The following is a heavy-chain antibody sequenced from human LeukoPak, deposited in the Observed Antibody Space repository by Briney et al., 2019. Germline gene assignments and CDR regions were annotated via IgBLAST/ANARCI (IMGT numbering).Heavy chain of an antibody. D-gene: IGHD5-24*01. CDR2: ISSSSSTI. Sequence: PGGSLRLSCAASGFTFSSYSMDWVRQAPGKGLEWVSYISSSSSTIYYADSVKGRFTISRDNAKNSLYLQMNSLRAEDTAVYYCARDGDGYNSHHDYWGQGTLVTVSS. V-gene: IGHV3-48*01. J-gene: IGHJ4*02. CDR1: GFTFSSYS. CDR3: ARDGDGYNSHHDY.